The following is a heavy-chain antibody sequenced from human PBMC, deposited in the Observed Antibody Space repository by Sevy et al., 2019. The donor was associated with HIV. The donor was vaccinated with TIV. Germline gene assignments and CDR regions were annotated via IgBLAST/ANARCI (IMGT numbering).Heavy chain of an antibody. CDR1: GFTFSANW. Sequence: GGSLRLSCAASGFTFSANWMNWVRQAPGKGLEWVANIKPDGSDKDYVHSVEGRFTISRDNAKNLLFLQMNSLRVEDTAVYYCAHETFGRFESWGQGTLVTISS. J-gene: IGHJ4*02. CDR2: IKPDGSDK. D-gene: IGHD3-16*01. CDR3: AHETFGRFES. V-gene: IGHV3-7*01.